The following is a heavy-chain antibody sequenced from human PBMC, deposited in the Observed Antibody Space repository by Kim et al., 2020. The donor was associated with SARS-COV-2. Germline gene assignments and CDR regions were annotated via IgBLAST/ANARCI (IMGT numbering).Heavy chain of an antibody. J-gene: IGHJ4*02. CDR2: ISGDGGTT. V-gene: IGHV3-43*02. Sequence: GGSLRLSCAASGFTFDDYAMHWVRQASGKGLEWVSLISGDGGTTYYADSVKGRFTISRDNSKNSLYLQMNSLRTEDTALYYCAKDDGFDVYGSGTYDGWGQGTLVTVSS. D-gene: IGHD3-10*01. CDR3: AKDDGFDVYGSGTYDG. CDR1: GFTFDDYA.